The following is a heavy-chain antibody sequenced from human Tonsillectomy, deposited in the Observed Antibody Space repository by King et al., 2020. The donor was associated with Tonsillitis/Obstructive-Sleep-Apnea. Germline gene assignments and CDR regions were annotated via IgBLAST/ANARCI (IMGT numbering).Heavy chain of an antibody. V-gene: IGHV2-5*02. J-gene: IGHJ5*02. CDR3: ANRPPTGGSPSSRNTWFDP. CDR2: IYWDDDK. Sequence: FTLKESGPTLVKPTQTLTLTCTFSGFSLSTSGVGVGWIRQPPGKALECLALIYWDDDKYYSPSLKSRLTITKDTSKNQVVLTMTNMDPVDTATYYCANRPPTGGSPSSRNTWFDPWGQGPLVTVSS. D-gene: IGHD6-13*01. CDR1: GFSLSTSGVG.